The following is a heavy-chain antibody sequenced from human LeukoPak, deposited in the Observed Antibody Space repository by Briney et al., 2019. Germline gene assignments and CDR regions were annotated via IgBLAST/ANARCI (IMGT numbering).Heavy chain of an antibody. J-gene: IGHJ5*02. CDR1: GYRFTGYY. CDR3: ARGGPKGRTGTLGFDP. D-gene: IGHD3/OR15-3a*01. CDR2: INPNSGGT. V-gene: IGHV1-2*02. Sequence: ASVKVSCKASGYRFTGYYIHWVRQAPGQGLEWMGWINPNSGGTKYAQKFQGRVTMTRDTSISTAYMELSRLRSDDTAVYYCARGGPKGRTGTLGFDPWGQGTLVTVSS.